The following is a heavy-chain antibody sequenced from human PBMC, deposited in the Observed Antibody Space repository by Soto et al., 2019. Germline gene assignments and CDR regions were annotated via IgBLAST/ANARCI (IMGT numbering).Heavy chain of an antibody. Sequence: EVQVLDSGGGLVQPGGSLRLSCAASGFTFSIFAMTWVRQAPGKGLEWVSFIDPSGSTFYADSVKGRFTISRDNSMNVLDLQLSSLRVEDTAVYYCAKGGWLDSWGQGNLVTVSS. D-gene: IGHD5-12*01. CDR3: AKGGWLDS. J-gene: IGHJ4*02. V-gene: IGHV3-23*05. CDR1: GFTFSIFA. CDR2: FIDPSGST.